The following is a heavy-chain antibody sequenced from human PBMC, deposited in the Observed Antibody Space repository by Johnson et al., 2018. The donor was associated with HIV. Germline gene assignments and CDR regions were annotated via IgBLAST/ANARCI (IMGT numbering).Heavy chain of an antibody. CDR2: IRYDGSNK. CDR3: ARDHLTGNYAFDI. V-gene: IGHV3-30*02. J-gene: IGHJ3*02. D-gene: IGHD7-27*01. CDR1: GFTFSSYG. Sequence: QMLLVESGGGVVQPGGSLRLSCAASGFTFSSYGMHWVRQAPGKGLEWVAFIRYDGSNKYYADSVKGRFTISRDNSKNTLYLQMNSLRAEDTAVYYCARDHLTGNYAFDIWGQGTMVTVSS.